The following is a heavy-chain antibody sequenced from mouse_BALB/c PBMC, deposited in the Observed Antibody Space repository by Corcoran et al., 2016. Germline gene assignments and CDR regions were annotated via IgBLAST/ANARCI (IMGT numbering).Heavy chain of an antibody. CDR1: GYSITGGYY. Sequence: EVQLQESGPGRVKPSQSLSLTCSVTGYSITGGYYWNWIRQFPGNKLEWMGYISDDGSNNYNPSLKNRISITRDTSKNQFFLKLNSVTTEDTATYYCARERGQGLDYWGQGTTLTVSS. CDR3: ARERGQGLDY. J-gene: IGHJ2*01. CDR2: ISDDGSN. D-gene: IGHD3-3*01. V-gene: IGHV3-6*02.